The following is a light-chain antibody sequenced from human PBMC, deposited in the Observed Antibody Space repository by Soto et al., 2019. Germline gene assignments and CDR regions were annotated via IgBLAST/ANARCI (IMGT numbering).Light chain of an antibody. CDR3: AAWDDSLSGPHYV. J-gene: IGLJ1*01. CDR1: SSNIGSNY. CDR2: RNN. Sequence: QSVLNQPPSASATPGQRVTISCSGSSSNIGSNYVYWYQQLPGTAPKLLIYRNNQQPSGVPDRFSGSKSGTSASLAISGLRSEDEADYYCAAWDDSLSGPHYVFGTGTKV. V-gene: IGLV1-47*01.